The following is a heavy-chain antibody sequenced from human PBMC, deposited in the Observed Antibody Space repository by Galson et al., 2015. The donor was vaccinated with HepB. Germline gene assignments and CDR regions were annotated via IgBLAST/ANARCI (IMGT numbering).Heavy chain of an antibody. CDR2: IVAGTGKT. Sequence: SVKVSCKASGFIFSGSAVQWVRQSRGQRLEFIGWIVAGTGKTNYAQKFQERVTITRDMSTSTAYMELSSLRSEDTAVYFCAADRGSGWYPSGYWGQGTLVTVSS. CDR1: GFIFSGSA. J-gene: IGHJ4*02. D-gene: IGHD6-19*01. CDR3: AADRGSGWYPSGY. V-gene: IGHV1-58*01.